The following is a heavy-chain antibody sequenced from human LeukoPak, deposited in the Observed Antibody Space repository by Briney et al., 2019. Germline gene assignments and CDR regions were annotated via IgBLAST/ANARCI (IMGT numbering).Heavy chain of an antibody. CDR3: ARGGRDSSGEPDLQFDY. CDR2: IYYSGST. Sequence: SETLSLTCTVSGGSISSYYWSWIRQHPGKGLEWIGYIYYSGSTYYNPSLKSRVTISVDTSKNQFSLKLSSVTAADTAVYYCARGGRDSSGEPDLQFDYWGQGTLVTVSS. CDR1: GGSISSYY. D-gene: IGHD3-22*01. J-gene: IGHJ4*02. V-gene: IGHV4-59*06.